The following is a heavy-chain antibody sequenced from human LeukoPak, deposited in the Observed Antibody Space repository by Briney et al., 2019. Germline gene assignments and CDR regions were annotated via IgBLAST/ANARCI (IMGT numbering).Heavy chain of an antibody. D-gene: IGHD3-16*01. CDR2: ISGSGGST. CDR3: ARRVPSQVITDYFDY. V-gene: IGHV3-23*01. J-gene: IGHJ4*02. Sequence: GGSLRLSCAASGFTFSSYAMSWVRQAPGKGLEWVSAISGSGGSTYYADSVKGRFTISRDNSKNTLYLQMNSLRAEDTAVYYCARRVPSQVITDYFDYWGQGALVTVSS. CDR1: GFTFSSYA.